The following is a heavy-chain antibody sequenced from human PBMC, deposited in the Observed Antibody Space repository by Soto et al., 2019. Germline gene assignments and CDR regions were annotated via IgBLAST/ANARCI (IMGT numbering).Heavy chain of an antibody. V-gene: IGHV4-31*03. Sequence: SETLSLTCTVSGGSISSGGYYWSWIRQHPGKGLEWIGYAYYSGSTYYNPSLKSRVTISVDTSKNQFSLKLSSVTAADTAVYYCELENSSSSLDYWGQGTLVTVSS. CDR2: AYYSGST. D-gene: IGHD6-6*01. CDR1: GGSISSGGYY. J-gene: IGHJ4*02. CDR3: ELENSSSSLDY.